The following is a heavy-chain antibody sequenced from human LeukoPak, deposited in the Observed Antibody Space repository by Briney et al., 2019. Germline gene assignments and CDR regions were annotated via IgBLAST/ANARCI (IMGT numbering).Heavy chain of an antibody. CDR3: AKGRYTNSQYLADS. D-gene: IGHD3-9*01. Sequence: GGSLRLSCAASGFTFSSYAMSWVRQAPGKGLEWVSAISGSGGSTYYADSVKGRFTISRDNSKNTLYLQMSSLRAEDTAIYYCAKGRYTNSQYLADSWGQGTLVTVSS. V-gene: IGHV3-23*01. CDR2: ISGSGGST. J-gene: IGHJ4*02. CDR1: GFTFSSYA.